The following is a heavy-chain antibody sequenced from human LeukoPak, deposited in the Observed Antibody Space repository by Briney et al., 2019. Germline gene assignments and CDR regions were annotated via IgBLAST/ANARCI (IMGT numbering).Heavy chain of an antibody. V-gene: IGHV1-58*02. D-gene: IGHD4-17*01. Sequence: TSVKVSCKASGFTFTSSAMQWVRQARGQRLEWIGWIVVGSGNTNYAQKFQERVTITRDISTSTAYMELSSLRSEDTAVYYCAAEGYGDYANNWFDPWGQGTLVTVSS. J-gene: IGHJ5*02. CDR2: IVVGSGNT. CDR1: GFTFTSSA. CDR3: AAEGYGDYANNWFDP.